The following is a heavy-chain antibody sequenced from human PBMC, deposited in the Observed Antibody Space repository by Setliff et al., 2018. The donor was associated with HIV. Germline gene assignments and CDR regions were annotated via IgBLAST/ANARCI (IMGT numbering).Heavy chain of an antibody. V-gene: IGHV4-34*01. CDR1: GGSFSAYY. Sequence: SETLSLTCAVFGGSFSAYYWNWIRQTPGKGLEWIGEINHSGTTNYNPSLDSRVTISVDTSNKRFSLTLRSATAADTALYYCARRERYCSGTICYRYFQHWGQGTLVTVSS. CDR3: ARRERYCSGTICYRYFQH. CDR2: INHSGTT. J-gene: IGHJ1*01. D-gene: IGHD2-2*01.